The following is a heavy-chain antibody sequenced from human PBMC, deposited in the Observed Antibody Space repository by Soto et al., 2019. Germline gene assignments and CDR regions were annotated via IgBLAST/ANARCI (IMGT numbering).Heavy chain of an antibody. J-gene: IGHJ6*02. CDR2: VNPDNGGT. Sequence: QVHLVQSGAEVTKPGASVKVSCKASGYTFTGNYIHWVRQAPGQGLEWMGWVNPDNGGTTSAQKFQGRVTMTRDTSVTTAYMELSRLTSDDTAVYYCARDPRPPSGWLGFWEYGMDVWGQGTTVTVSS. CDR3: ARDPRPPSGWLGFWEYGMDV. CDR1: GYTFTGNY. D-gene: IGHD3-3*01. V-gene: IGHV1-2*02.